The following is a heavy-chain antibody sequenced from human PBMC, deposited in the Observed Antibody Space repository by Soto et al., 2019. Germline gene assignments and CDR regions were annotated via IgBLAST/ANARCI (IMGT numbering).Heavy chain of an antibody. CDR3: PRDEGISHWPHGYFEY. V-gene: IGHV1-18*01. CDR1: GSTFTIYD. J-gene: IGHJ4*02. Sequence: SVKTSSKAPGSTFTIYDISWGRQAAGQGLEWMGWISAYNGNTNYEQKLTGRVTMNTETSTSKAYMDVSTVRSDDTAVYYCPRDEGISHWPHGYFEYWGRGTLVTV. CDR2: ISAYNGNT. D-gene: IGHD6-13*01.